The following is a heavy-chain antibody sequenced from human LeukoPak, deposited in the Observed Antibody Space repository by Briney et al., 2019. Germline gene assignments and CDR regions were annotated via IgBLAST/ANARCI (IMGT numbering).Heavy chain of an antibody. CDR1: GGTFSSYA. J-gene: IGHJ4*02. V-gene: IGHV1-69*13. CDR3: ARDHCSSTSCYFVGGYFDY. Sequence: ASVTVSFKASGGTFSSYAISWVRQAPGQGLEWMGGIIPIFGTANYAQKFQGRVTITADESTSTAYMELSSLRSEDTAVYYCARDHCSSTSCYFVGGYFDYWGQGTLSPSPQ. D-gene: IGHD2-2*01. CDR2: IIPIFGTA.